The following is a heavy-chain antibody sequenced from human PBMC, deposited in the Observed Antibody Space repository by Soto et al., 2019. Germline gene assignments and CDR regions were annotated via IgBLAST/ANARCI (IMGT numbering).Heavy chain of an antibody. V-gene: IGHV1-46*03. CDR3: ARGGYDILTGYYYMDV. CDR1: GYTFTSYY. Sequence: QVQLVQSGAEVKKPGASVKVSCKASGYTFTSYYMHWVRQAPGQGLEWMGIINPSGGSTSYAQKFQGRVTMTRDTSTSTVYMELSSLRSEDTAVYYCARGGYDILTGYYYMDVWGKGTTVTVSS. CDR2: INPSGGST. D-gene: IGHD3-9*01. J-gene: IGHJ6*03.